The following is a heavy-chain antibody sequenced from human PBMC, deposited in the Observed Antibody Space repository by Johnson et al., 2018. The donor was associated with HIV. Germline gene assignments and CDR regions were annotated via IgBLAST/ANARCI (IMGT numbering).Heavy chain of an antibody. Sequence: VQLVESGGGLVQPGGSLRLSCAASGFTFSSYWMSWVRQAPGKGLEWVANIKQDGSEQYYVDSVKGRFTISRDNAKNSLYLQMNNLRVEDTAVYYCARFGDFWSGPRRYDSFDIWGQGTLVTVSS. J-gene: IGHJ3*02. D-gene: IGHD3-3*01. V-gene: IGHV3-7*03. CDR1: GFTFSSYW. CDR2: IKQDGSEQ. CDR3: ARFGDFWSGPRRYDSFDI.